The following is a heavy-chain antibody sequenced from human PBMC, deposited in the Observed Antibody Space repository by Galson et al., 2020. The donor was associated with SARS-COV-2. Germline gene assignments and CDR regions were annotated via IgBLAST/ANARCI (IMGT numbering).Heavy chain of an antibody. CDR2: ISASGTGT. CDR1: GFTFSSHA. V-gene: IGHV3-23*01. D-gene: IGHD3-22*01. J-gene: IGHJ5*01. CDR3: AKDLANYDSRIYNWFDS. Sequence: GESLKISCAASGFTFSSHAMTWVRQAPGKGLHWVSAISASGTGTYYADSVRGRFTISRDNSRNTLYLQMSSLRADDTAIYYCAKDLANYDSRIYNWFDSWGQGTLVTVSS.